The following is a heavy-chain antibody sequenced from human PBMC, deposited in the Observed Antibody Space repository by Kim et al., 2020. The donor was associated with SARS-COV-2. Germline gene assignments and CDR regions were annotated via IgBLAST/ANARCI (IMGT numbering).Heavy chain of an antibody. D-gene: IGHD2-8*02. J-gene: IGHJ4*02. V-gene: IGHV3-23*01. Sequence: GGSLRLSCAASGFTFRNYVMNWVRQAPGKGLEWVAVISDSGGDTTYYGDSVKGRFTISRDNSKDTVYLQLNSLRAGDTAVYYCARRVLGDPPYFDLWGPGTLVTVSS. CDR2: ISDSGGDTT. CDR1: GFTFRNYV. CDR3: ARRVLGDPPYFDL.